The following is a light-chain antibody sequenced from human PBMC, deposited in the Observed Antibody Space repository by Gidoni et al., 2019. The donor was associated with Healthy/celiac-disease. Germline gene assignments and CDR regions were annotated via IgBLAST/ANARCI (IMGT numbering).Light chain of an antibody. CDR1: QSVSSN. Sequence: GERAILSCRASQSVSSNLAWYQQKPGQAPRLLIYGASTRATGIPARFSGSGSGTEFTLTISSLQSEDFAVYYCQQYNNWPPWTFGQGTKVEIK. V-gene: IGKV3-15*01. J-gene: IGKJ1*01. CDR3: QQYNNWPPWT. CDR2: GAS.